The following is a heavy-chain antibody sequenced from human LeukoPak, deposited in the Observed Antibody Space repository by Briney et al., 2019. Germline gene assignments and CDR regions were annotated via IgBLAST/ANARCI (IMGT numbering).Heavy chain of an antibody. V-gene: IGHV1-8*01. CDR2: MNPNSDNA. J-gene: IGHJ4*02. D-gene: IGHD5-18*01. Sequence: ASVKVSCKASGYTFTSYDINWVRQAPGQGLEWMGWMNPNSDNAGYAQKFQGRVTMTRNPSISTAYMELSSLRSEDTAVYYCARSVRDTGAFDYWGQGTLVTVSS. CDR1: GYTFTSYD. CDR3: ARSVRDTGAFDY.